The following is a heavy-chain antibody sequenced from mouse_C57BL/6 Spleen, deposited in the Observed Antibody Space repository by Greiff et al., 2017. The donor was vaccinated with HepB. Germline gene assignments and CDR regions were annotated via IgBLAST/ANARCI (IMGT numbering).Heavy chain of an antibody. J-gene: IGHJ1*03. Sequence: QVQLKESGPGLVAPSQSLSITCTVSGFSLTSYGVHWVRQPPGKGLEWLVVIWSDGSTTYNSALKSRLSISKDNSKSQVFLKMNSLQTDDTAMYYCARHGRNYYGRWYFDVWGTGTTVTVSS. V-gene: IGHV2-6-1*01. D-gene: IGHD1-1*01. CDR1: GFSLTSYG. CDR3: ARHGRNYYGRWYFDV. CDR2: IWSDGST.